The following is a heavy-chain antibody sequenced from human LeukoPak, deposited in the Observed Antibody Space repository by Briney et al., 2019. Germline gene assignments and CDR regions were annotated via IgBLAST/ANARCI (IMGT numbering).Heavy chain of an antibody. J-gene: IGHJ4*02. CDR1: GYTFTSYY. V-gene: IGHV1-46*01. CDR2: INPSGGST. D-gene: IGHD4-17*01. CDR3: ARSDTVTTMYYFDY. Sequence: GASVTVSCTASGYTFTSYYMHWVRQAPGQGLKGRGIINPSGGSTSYAQKFQGRVTMTRDTSTSTVYMELSSLRSEDTAVYYCARSDTVTTMYYFDYWGQGTLVTVSS.